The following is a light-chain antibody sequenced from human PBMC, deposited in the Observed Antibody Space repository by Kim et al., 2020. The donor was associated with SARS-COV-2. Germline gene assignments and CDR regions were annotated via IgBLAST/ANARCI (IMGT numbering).Light chain of an antibody. J-gene: IGKJ4*01. Sequence: RATINCKSRQSVLYSTNNKNYLAWYQQKPGQPPKLLIYWASTRESGVPDRFSGSGSGTDFTLTISSLQAEDVAVYYCQQYYSTLTFGGGTKVDIK. V-gene: IGKV4-1*01. CDR3: QQYYSTLT. CDR1: QSVLYSTNNKNY. CDR2: WAS.